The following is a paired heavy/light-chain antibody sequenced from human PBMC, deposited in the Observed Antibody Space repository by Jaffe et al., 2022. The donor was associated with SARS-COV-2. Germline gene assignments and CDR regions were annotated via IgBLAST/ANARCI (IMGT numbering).Light chain of an antibody. J-gene: IGKJ4*01. V-gene: IGKV1-27*01. Sequence: DIQMTQSPSSLSASVGDRVTITCRASQDIGNYLAWYQQKPGRVPNLLIYAASTLQSGVPSRFSGSGSGTDFSLTISSLQPEDVATYYCQKDNSAPLTFGGGTKVEIK. CDR2: AAS. CDR1: QDIGNY. CDR3: QKDNSAPLT.
Heavy chain of an antibody. CDR3: GNFGSEPGKYHYYGMDV. J-gene: IGHJ6*02. CDR2: ISSNGGST. CDR1: GFTFSSNA. V-gene: IGHV3-64D*09. Sequence: EVQLVESGGGLVQPGGSLRLSCSASGFTFSSNAMHWVRQAPGKGLEYVSGISSNGGSTYHADSVKGRFTISRDNSKNTLYLQMNSLKTEDTAVYYCGNFGSEPGKYHYYGMDVWGQGTTVTVSS. D-gene: IGHD2-15*01.